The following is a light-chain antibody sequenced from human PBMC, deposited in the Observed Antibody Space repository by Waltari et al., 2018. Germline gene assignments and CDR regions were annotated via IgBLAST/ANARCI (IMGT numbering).Light chain of an antibody. CDR1: QGIRNF. CDR3: QRYNSAPFT. V-gene: IGKV1-27*01. Sequence: DIQMTQSPSSLSASVGDRVTIPCRASQGIRNFLAWYQQKPGKTPKLLIYDASTLRSGVPSRFSGSGFGTDFTLTISGLQPEDVATYYCQRYNSAPFTFGPGTKVDVK. CDR2: DAS. J-gene: IGKJ3*01.